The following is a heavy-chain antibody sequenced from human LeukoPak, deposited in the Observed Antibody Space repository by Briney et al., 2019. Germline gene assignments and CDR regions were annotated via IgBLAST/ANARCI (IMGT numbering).Heavy chain of an antibody. D-gene: IGHD2-2*01. V-gene: IGHV1-2*02. CDR2: INPKSGVT. CDR1: GYTFTGFY. J-gene: IGHJ5*02. CDR3: ASEGSTSQLVDP. Sequence: GASVKVSCKASGYTFTGFYMHWVRQAPGQGLEWMGWINPKSGVTKYAQKFQGRVTMTRDTSISTAYMELSRLRSDDTAVYYRASEGSTSQLVDPWGQGTLVTVSS.